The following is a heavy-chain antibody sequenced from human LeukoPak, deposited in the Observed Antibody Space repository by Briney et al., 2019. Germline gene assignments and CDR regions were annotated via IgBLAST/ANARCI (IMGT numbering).Heavy chain of an antibody. D-gene: IGHD2-2*01. V-gene: IGHV3-23*01. CDR3: AHGSMYQLDY. CDR1: GFTFSSYW. CDR2: IIGGAGGT. Sequence: PGGSLRLSCAASGFTFSSYWMSWVRQAPGKGLEWVSGIIGGAGGTYYADSVKGRFTISRDNAKNTLYLQMNSLRAEDTAVYYCAHGSMYQLDYWGRGTLVTVSS. J-gene: IGHJ4*02.